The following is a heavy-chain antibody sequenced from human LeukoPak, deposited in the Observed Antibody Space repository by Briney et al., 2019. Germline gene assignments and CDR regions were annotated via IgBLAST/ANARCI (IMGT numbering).Heavy chain of an antibody. CDR1: HYSIISPYY. D-gene: IGHD6-19*01. V-gene: IGHV4-38-2*02. CDR2: IYHSGST. J-gene: IGHJ5*02. CDR3: ARDQLASGWNVSFDP. Sequence: SETPSVTSVLAHYSIISPYYWAWIRQPPGKGLEWIGSIYHSGSTYYNPSLKSPVTISIDKFKNQFSINVTSVTAANTAAYYSARDQLASGWNVSFDPWGQGTLVTVSS.